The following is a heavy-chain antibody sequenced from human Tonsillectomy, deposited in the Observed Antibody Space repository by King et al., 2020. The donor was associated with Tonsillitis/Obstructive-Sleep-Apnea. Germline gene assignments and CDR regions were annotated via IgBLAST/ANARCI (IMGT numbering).Heavy chain of an antibody. Sequence: TLKESGPTLVKPTQTLTLTCTFSGFSLTTSGVYVGWIRQPTGKDMEWLALIYWDDDKQYSPSLKSRLTITKDTSKNQVVLTMTNMDPVDTATYYCANIAEYCSSTTCNGGLYYYMDIWGKGTTVTVSS. D-gene: IGHD2-2*01. V-gene: IGHV2-5*02. CDR3: ANIAEYCSSTTCNGGLYYYMDI. J-gene: IGHJ6*03. CDR1: GFSLTTSGVY. CDR2: IYWDDDK.